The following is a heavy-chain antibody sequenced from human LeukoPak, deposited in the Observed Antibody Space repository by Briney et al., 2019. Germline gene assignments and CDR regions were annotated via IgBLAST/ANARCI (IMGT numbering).Heavy chain of an antibody. CDR3: TSPPLGYCSTTSCLQYFEQ. CDR2: ISSRGSII. J-gene: IGHJ1*01. CDR1: GFTFSDYY. D-gene: IGHD2-2*01. Sequence: GGSLRLSCAASGFTFSDYYMSWIRQAPGKGLEWVSYISSRGSIIDYADSVRGRFTISRDNAKSSLYLQMNSLRAEDTAVYYCTSPPLGYCSTTSCLQYFEQWGQGTLVTVSS. V-gene: IGHV3-11*04.